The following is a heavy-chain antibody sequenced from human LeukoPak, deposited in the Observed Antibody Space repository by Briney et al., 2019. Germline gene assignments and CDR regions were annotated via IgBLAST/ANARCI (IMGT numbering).Heavy chain of an antibody. CDR1: GGSFSGYY. CDR2: INHSGST. D-gene: IGHD2-15*01. V-gene: IGHV4-34*01. J-gene: IGHJ4*02. CDR3: ARRCSGGSCYNY. Sequence: SETLSLTCAVHGGSFSGYYWSWIRQPPGKGLEWIGEINHSGSTNYNPSLKSRVTISVDTSKNQFSLKLSSVTAADTAVYYCARRCSGGSCYNYWGQGTLVTVSS.